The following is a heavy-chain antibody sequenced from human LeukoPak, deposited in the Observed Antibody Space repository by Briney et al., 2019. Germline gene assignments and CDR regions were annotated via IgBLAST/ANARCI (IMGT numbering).Heavy chain of an antibody. V-gene: IGHV4-4*07. CDR1: GGSISSYY. Sequence: SETLSLTCTVSGGSISSYYWSWIRQPAGKGLEWIGRIYTSGSTNYNPSLKSRVTMSVDTSKNQFSLKLSSVTAADTAVYYCARARDIGADYYYYMDVRGKGTTVTISS. CDR3: ARARDIGADYYYYMDV. J-gene: IGHJ6*03. CDR2: IYTSGST. D-gene: IGHD2-15*01.